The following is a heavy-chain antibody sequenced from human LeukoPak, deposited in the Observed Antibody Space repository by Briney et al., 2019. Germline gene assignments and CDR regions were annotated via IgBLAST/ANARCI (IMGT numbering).Heavy chain of an antibody. V-gene: IGHV4-4*07. CDR2: IYTSGST. Sequence: SETLSLTCTVSGGSISSYYWSWIRQPAGKGLEWIGRIYTSGSTNYNPSLKSRVTMSVDTSENQFSLKLSSVTAADTAVYYCASFGYDSSGYYYVFDYWGQGTLVTVSS. CDR3: ASFGYDSSGYYYVFDY. CDR1: GGSISSYY. J-gene: IGHJ4*02. D-gene: IGHD3-22*01.